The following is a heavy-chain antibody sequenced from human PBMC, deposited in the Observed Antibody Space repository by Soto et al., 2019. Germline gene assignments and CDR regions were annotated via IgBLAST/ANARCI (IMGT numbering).Heavy chain of an antibody. J-gene: IGHJ4*02. D-gene: IGHD5-12*01. Sequence: WCSTRISSAASGVRFSTSVIDWVRQPTGKGLEWVSAIGAAGDPYYPGSVKGRFTISRENAKNSLYLQMNSLRAGDTAVYYCVKSPTDSLPCLGYRGQGTLGTVSS. V-gene: IGHV3-13*05. CDR2: IGAAGDP. CDR3: VKSPTDSLPCLGY. CDR1: GVRFSTSV.